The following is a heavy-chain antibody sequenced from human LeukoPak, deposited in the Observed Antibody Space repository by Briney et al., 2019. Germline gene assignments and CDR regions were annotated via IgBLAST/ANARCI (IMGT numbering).Heavy chain of an antibody. CDR3: ARLRSGYYSTPFFDY. V-gene: IGHV1-2*02. D-gene: IGHD3-3*01. CDR2: INPYSADT. Sequence: GASVKVSCKASGYTFTGYFIHWVRQAPGHGLEWMGWINPYSADTNYAQKFQGRVTMTRDTSISTAYMELRSLRSDDTAVYYCARLRSGYYSTPFFDYWGQGTLVTVSS. J-gene: IGHJ4*02. CDR1: GYTFTGYF.